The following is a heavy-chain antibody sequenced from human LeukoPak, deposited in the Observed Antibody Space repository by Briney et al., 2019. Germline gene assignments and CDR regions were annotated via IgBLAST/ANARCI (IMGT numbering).Heavy chain of an antibody. V-gene: IGHV1-69*13. CDR2: IIPIYGTA. J-gene: IGHJ4*02. D-gene: IGHD4-11*01. CDR3: ARALYTENSYFDY. Sequence: SVKVSCKASGASGDTFNSYDFSWLRQAPGQRLQWMGGIIPIYGTAKYTEKFQGRVTITADESTSTAYMELSSLRSEDTAVYYCARALYTENSYFDYWGQGTLVTVSS. CDR1: GDTFNSYD.